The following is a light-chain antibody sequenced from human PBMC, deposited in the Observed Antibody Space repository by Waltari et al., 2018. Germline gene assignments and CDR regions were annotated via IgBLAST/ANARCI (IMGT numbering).Light chain of an antibody. CDR2: LGS. CDR3: MEALQSVT. J-gene: IGKJ5*01. CDR1: QSLLHSNGYNY. Sequence: DIVMTQSPLSLPVTPGEPASISCRSSQSLLHSNGYNYLDWYLQKPGQSPQILIYLGSNRAYRVPDRFSGSGSGTEFTLKISRVEAEDAGVYYCMEALQSVTFGQGTRLEIK. V-gene: IGKV2-28*01.